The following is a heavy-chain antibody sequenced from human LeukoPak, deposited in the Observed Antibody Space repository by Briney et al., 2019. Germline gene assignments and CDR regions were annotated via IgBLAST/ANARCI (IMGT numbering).Heavy chain of an antibody. J-gene: IGHJ4*02. CDR3: ARGTPYYYDSSGLGY. CDR1: GGSISSSSYY. D-gene: IGHD3-22*01. V-gene: IGHV4-39*01. CDR2: IYYSGST. Sequence: SETLSLTCTVSGGSISSSSYYWGWIRQPPGKGLEWIGSIYYSGSTYYNPSLKSRVTISVDTSKNQFSLKLSSVTAADTAVYYCARGTPYYYDSSGLGYWGQGTLVTVSS.